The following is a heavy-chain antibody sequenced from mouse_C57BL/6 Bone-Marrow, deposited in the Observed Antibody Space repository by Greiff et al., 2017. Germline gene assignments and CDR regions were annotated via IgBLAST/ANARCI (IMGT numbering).Heavy chain of an antibody. CDR3: ARSGGYYPY. V-gene: IGHV1-18*01. CDR2: INPNNGGT. D-gene: IGHD2-3*01. J-gene: IGHJ3*01. Sequence: EVQLQQSGPVLVKPGASVKIPCKASGYTFTDYNMDWVKQSHGKSLEWIGDINPNNGGTIYNQKFKGKATVTVDKSSSTAYMELRSLTSEDTAVYYCARSGGYYPYWGQGTLVTVSA. CDR1: GYTFTDYN.